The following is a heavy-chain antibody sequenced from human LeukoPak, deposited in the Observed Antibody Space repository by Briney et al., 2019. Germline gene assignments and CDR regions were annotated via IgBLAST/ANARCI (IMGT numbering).Heavy chain of an antibody. CDR1: GFTFSSYW. CDR3: AGLITGGNAFDI. D-gene: IGHD1-20*01. J-gene: IGHJ3*02. CDR2: INSDGSST. V-gene: IGHV3-74*01. Sequence: GGSLRLSCAASGFTFSSYWMHWVRQAPGKGLVWVSRINSDGSSTSYADSVKGRFTISRDNAKNTMYLQMNSPRAEDTAVYYCAGLITGGNAFDIWGQGTMVTVSS.